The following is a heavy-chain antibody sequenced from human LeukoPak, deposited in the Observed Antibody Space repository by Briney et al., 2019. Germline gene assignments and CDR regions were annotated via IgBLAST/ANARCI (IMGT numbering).Heavy chain of an antibody. J-gene: IGHJ4*02. CDR2: IYSGGSA. D-gene: IGHD3-10*01. V-gene: IGHV3-66*01. Sequence: GGSLRLSCAASGFTVSNNDMTWVRQAPGKGLEWVSVIYSGGSADYADSVKGRFTISRDNFKNTLYLQMNSLRVEDTAVYYCARAFQYGSGSYPYSLWGLGTLVTVSS. CDR1: GFTVSNND. CDR3: ARAFQYGSGSYPYSL.